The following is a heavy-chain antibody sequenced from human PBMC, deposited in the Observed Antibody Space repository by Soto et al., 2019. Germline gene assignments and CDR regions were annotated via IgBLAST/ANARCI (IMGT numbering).Heavy chain of an antibody. CDR2: IYYSGST. CDR3: ERGGGGFYYYYYGMDV. D-gene: IGHD3-10*01. J-gene: IGHJ6*02. V-gene: IGHV4-31*03. Sequence: SETLSLTCTVSGGSISSGGYYWSWIRQHPGKGLEWIGYIYYSGSTYYNPSLKSRVTISVDTSKNQFSLKLSSVTAADTAVYYRERGGGGFYYYYYGMDVWGQGTTVTVSS. CDR1: GGSISSGGYY.